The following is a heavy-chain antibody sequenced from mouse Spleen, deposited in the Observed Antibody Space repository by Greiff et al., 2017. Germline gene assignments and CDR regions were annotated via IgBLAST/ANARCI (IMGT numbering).Heavy chain of an antibody. J-gene: IGHJ2*01. Sequence: EVKVVESEGGLVQPGSSMKLSCTASGFTFSDYYMAWVRQVPEKGLEWVANINYDGSSTYYLDSLKSRFIISRDNAKNILYLQMSSLKSEDTATYYCAREGWLGFDYWGQGTTLTVSS. CDR1: GFTFSDYY. CDR3: AREGWLGFDY. V-gene: IGHV5-16*01. D-gene: IGHD2-3*01. CDR2: INYDGSST.